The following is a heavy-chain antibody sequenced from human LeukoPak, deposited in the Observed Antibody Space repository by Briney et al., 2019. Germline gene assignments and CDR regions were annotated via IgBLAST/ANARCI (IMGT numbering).Heavy chain of an antibody. CDR1: GCSIRSYY. V-gene: IGHV4-59*08. J-gene: IGHJ4*02. CDR2: IYYSGST. D-gene: IGHD6-13*01. CDR3: ARHIVQQLAFDY. Sequence: PSETLPLTCPVSGCSIRSYYWSWLRQPPGRGLDWIGYIYYSGSTNYNPSLKSRVTISVDTSKNQFSLKLSSVTAADTAVYYCARHIVQQLAFDYWGQGTLVTVSS.